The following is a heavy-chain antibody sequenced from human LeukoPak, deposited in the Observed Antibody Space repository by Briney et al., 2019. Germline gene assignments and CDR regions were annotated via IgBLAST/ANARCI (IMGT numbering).Heavy chain of an antibody. Sequence: PSGTLSLTCAVSGGSLSSSNWWSWVRPPPGKGLEWIGEIYHSGSTNYNPSLKSRVTISVDKSKNQFSLKLSSVTAADTAVYYCARHVGPLDPHPFDIWGQGTMVTVSS. CDR1: GGSLSSSNW. V-gene: IGHV4-4*02. J-gene: IGHJ3*02. CDR3: ARHVGPLDPHPFDI. CDR2: IYHSGST.